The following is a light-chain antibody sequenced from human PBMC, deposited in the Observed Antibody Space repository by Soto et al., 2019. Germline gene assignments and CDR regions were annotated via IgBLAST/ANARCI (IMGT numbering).Light chain of an antibody. V-gene: IGLV3-21*04. CDR3: QVWDSSSDPVV. Sequence: SCELTQPPSVSVAAGKTARITCGGNNIGSKSVHWYQQKPGQAPVLVIYYDSDRPSGIPERFSGSNSGNTATLTISRVESGDEADYYCQVWDSSSDPVVFGGGTKVTVL. J-gene: IGLJ2*01. CDR2: YDS. CDR1: NIGSKS.